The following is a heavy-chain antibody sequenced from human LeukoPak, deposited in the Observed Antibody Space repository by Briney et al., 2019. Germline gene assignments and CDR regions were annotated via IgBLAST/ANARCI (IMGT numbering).Heavy chain of an antibody. CDR2: ISYDGSNK. Sequence: GRSLRLSCAASGFTFSSYAMHWVRQAPGKGLEWVAVISYDGSNKYYADSVKGQFTISRDNSKNTLYLQMNSLRAEDTAVYYCARGGITTVRGVMVYWGQGTLVTVSS. CDR3: ARGGITTVRGVMVY. D-gene: IGHD3-10*01. J-gene: IGHJ4*02. V-gene: IGHV3-30*04. CDR1: GFTFSSYA.